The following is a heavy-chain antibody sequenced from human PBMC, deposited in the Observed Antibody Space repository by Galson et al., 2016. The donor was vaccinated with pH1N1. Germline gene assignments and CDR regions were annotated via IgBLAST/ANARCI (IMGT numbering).Heavy chain of an antibody. V-gene: IGHV3-30*04. Sequence: SLRLSCAASGFTLSCCAMHWVRQAPGKGLECVALISKDGNNVYYADSVKGRFIISRDYSKNSLYLQMNSLRAEDTAMYYCVRAVGRAEAHWGQGTLVTVSS. D-gene: IGHD1-26*01. CDR1: GFTLSCCA. CDR2: ISKDGNNV. CDR3: VRAVGRAEAH. J-gene: IGHJ4*02.